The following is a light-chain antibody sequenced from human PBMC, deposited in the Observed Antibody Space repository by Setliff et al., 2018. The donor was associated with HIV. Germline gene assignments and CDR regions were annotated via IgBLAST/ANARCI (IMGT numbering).Light chain of an antibody. CDR2: DVS. J-gene: IGLJ1*01. Sequence: QSVLAQFASVSGSPGQSITISCTGTTSDIGGYNYVSWYQQKAGKAPKLVIHDVSNRPSGVSNRFSGSKSGNTASLTISGLQAEDEADYYCSSYTTKSTYVFGSGTRSPS. CDR3: SSYTTKSTYV. V-gene: IGLV2-14*01. CDR1: TSDIGGYNY.